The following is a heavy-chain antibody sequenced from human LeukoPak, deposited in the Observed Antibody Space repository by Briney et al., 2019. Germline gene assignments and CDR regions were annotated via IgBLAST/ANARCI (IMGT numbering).Heavy chain of an antibody. D-gene: IGHD6-19*01. CDR3: AGDSGSGGWLIDY. V-gene: IGHV4-4*07. CDR2: IYTSGSP. J-gene: IGHJ4*02. Sequence: SETLSLTCTVSGDSISSYYWNWIRQPAGKALQWIGRIYTSGSPTYNPSLKSRVTMSVDTSKNQFSLKLTSVTAADTAVYYCAGDSGSGGWLIDYWGQGTLVTVSS. CDR1: GDSISSYY.